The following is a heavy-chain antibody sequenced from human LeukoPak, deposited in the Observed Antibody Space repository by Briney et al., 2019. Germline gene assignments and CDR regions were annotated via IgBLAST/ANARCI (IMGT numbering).Heavy chain of an antibody. J-gene: IGHJ5*02. CDR1: GFTFSTST. CDR2: IRSSNDYI. CDR3: VRIPNSAGFPNWFDP. Sequence: SGGSLRLSCAASGFTFSTSTMNWVRQAPGKGLEWVSSIRSSNDYIYYADSVKGRFSNSRDNAKTSLYLQMNRLRAEDTAVYYCVRIPNSAGFPNWFDPWGQGTLVTVSS. D-gene: IGHD6-19*01. V-gene: IGHV3-21*01.